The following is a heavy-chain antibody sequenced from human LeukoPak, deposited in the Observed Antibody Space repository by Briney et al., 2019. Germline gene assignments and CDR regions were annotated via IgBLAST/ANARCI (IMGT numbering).Heavy chain of an antibody. Sequence: ASVNVSCKSSGYTFTGYYMHWVRQAPGQGLEWMGWINPNSGGTNYAQKFQGRVTMTRDTSISTAYMELSRLRSDDTAVYYCARVLCSSTSCYNAFDIWGQGTMVTVSS. CDR1: GYTFTGYY. V-gene: IGHV1-2*02. CDR2: INPNSGGT. D-gene: IGHD2-2*01. J-gene: IGHJ3*02. CDR3: ARVLCSSTSCYNAFDI.